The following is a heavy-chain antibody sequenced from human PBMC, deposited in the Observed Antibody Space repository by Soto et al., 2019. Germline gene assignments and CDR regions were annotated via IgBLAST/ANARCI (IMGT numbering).Heavy chain of an antibody. CDR2: INHSGST. Sequence: SETLSLTCAVYGGSFSGYYWSWIRQPPGKGLEWIGEINHSGSTNYNPSLKSRVTISVDTSKNQFSLKLSSVTAADTAVYYCARYLGYCSGGSCYAGIFDYWGQGTLVTVS. CDR1: GGSFSGYY. J-gene: IGHJ4*02. CDR3: ARYLGYCSGGSCYAGIFDY. V-gene: IGHV4-34*01. D-gene: IGHD2-15*01.